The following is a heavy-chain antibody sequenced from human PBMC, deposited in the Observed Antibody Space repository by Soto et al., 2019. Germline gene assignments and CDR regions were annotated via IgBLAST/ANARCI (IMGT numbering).Heavy chain of an antibody. J-gene: IGHJ4*02. CDR2: ISNSGGST. CDR1: GFIFKSYA. CDR3: ATAPRGYNYGSPIDY. Sequence: GGSLRLSCAASGFIFKSYAMTWVRQAPGEGLEWVSSISNSGGSTYYADCVKGRFTISRDNYKNTLFLQMNSLRGEDSAIYYCATAPRGYNYGSPIDYWGQGTLVTVSS. D-gene: IGHD3-10*01. V-gene: IGHV3-23*01.